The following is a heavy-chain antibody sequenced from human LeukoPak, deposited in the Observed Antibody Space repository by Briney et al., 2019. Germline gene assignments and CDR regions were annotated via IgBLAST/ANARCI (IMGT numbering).Heavy chain of an antibody. D-gene: IGHD1-26*01. CDR1: GGSISSGSYY. Sequence: ETLSLTCTVSGGSISSGSYYWSWVRQAPGKGLEWVSFIYSDNTHYSDSVKGRFTISRDNSKNTLYLQMNNLRAEDTAVYYCARDPYNGSYGNYYYYFMDVWGKGTTVTISS. CDR2: IYSDNT. J-gene: IGHJ6*03. V-gene: IGHV3-66*03. CDR3: ARDPYNGSYGNYYYYFMDV.